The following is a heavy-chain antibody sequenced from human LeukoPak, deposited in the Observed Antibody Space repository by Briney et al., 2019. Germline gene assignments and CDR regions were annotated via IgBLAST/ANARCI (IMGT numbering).Heavy chain of an antibody. CDR1: GFTFSSYA. CDR2: ISYDGSNK. V-gene: IGHV3-30*04. J-gene: IGHJ4*02. Sequence: PGGSLRLSCAASGFTFSSYAMHWVRQAPGKGLEWVAVISYDGSNKYYADSVKGRFTISRDNSKNTLYLQMNSLRAEDTAVYYCARDGSGPHYYYDSSGPLYYFDYWGQGTLVTVSS. D-gene: IGHD3-22*01. CDR3: ARDGSGPHYYYDSSGPLYYFDY.